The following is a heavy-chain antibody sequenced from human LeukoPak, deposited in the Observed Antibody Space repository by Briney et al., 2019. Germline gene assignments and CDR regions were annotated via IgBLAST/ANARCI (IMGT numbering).Heavy chain of an antibody. CDR1: GGSFSGHS. CDR2: STHTGST. CDR3: ARGRTGAAALDF. J-gene: IGHJ4*02. Sequence: SETLSLTCAVYGGSFSGHSRTWIRQAPGKGLEWIGESTHTGSTNYNPSLKSRVTISVDTSKNQFSLKLTSVSAADTAVYHCARGRTGAAALDFWGPGTLVTVSS. D-gene: IGHD2-2*01. V-gene: IGHV4-34*01.